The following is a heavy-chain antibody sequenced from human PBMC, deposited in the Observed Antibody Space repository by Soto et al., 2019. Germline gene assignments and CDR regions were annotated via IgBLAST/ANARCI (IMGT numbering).Heavy chain of an antibody. CDR2: VNPSGGHT. Sequence: QVQLMQSGAEVKKPGASVKVSCKASGDTFSDYYIHWVRQAPGQGLEWMGTVNPSGGHTTYSQHFLGRVTMTRDTSTTTLHMELTSLTSEDTAVCYCAGWGHVVVVTAALDYWGQGTLVTVSS. J-gene: IGHJ4*02. D-gene: IGHD2-21*02. V-gene: IGHV1-46*01. CDR3: AGWGHVVVVTAALDY. CDR1: GDTFSDYY.